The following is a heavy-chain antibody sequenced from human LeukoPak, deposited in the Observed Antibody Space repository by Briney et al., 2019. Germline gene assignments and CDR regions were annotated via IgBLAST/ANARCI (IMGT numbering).Heavy chain of an antibody. CDR2: INHSGST. J-gene: IGHJ4*02. CDR1: GGSFSGYY. Sequence: SETLSLTCAVYGGSFSGYYWSWIRQPPGKGLEWIGEINHSGSTNYNPSLKSRVTISVDKSKNQFSLKLSSVTAADTAVYYCARESIAVDYWGQGTLVTVSS. CDR3: ARESIAVDY. V-gene: IGHV4-34*01. D-gene: IGHD6-19*01.